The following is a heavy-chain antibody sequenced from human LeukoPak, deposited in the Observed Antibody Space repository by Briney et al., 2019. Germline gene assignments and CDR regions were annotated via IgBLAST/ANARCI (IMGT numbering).Heavy chain of an antibody. Sequence: GGSLRLSCAASGFTFSIYGMHWDRQAPGKGLEWVAVIRYDGTDEYYADSVKGRFTVSRDNSKKTLYLQMNSLRAEDTAVYYCAKDTTTTRRGFDYWGQGTLATVSS. D-gene: IGHD3-10*01. V-gene: IGHV3-30*02. J-gene: IGHJ4*02. CDR3: AKDTTTTRRGFDY. CDR1: GFTFSIYG. CDR2: IRYDGTDE.